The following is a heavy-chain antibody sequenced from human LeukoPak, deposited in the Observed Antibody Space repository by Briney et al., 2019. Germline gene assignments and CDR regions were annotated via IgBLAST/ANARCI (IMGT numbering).Heavy chain of an antibody. Sequence: PGGSLRLSCAASEFTFCSYEMNWVRQAPGKGLEWISYISSSGSTTYYADSVKGRFTISRDNAKSSLYLQMNSLRAEDTAIYFCVAYNSRWGQGTLVTVSS. J-gene: IGHJ4*02. CDR3: VAYNSR. D-gene: IGHD3-22*01. V-gene: IGHV3-48*03. CDR2: ISSSGSTT. CDR1: EFTFCSYE.